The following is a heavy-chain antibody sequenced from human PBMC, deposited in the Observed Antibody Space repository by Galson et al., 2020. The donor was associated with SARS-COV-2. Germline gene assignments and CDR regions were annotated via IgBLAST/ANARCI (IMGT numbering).Heavy chain of an antibody. CDR2: IKSKTDGGTT. CDR1: GFTFSNAW. V-gene: IGHV3-15*01. J-gene: IGHJ2*01. Sequence: GESLKISCAASGFTFSNAWMSWVRQAPGKGLEWVGRIKSKTDGGTTDYAAPVKGRFTISRDDSKYTLYLQMNSLKTEDTAVYYCTTDLYYYDSSGYRFDLWGRGTLVTVSS. CDR3: TTDLYYYDSSGYRFDL. D-gene: IGHD3-22*01.